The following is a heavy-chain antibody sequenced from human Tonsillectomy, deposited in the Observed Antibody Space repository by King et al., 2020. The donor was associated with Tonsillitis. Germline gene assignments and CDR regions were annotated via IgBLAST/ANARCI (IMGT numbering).Heavy chain of an antibody. CDR3: VKFGGNENDAFDI. CDR2: ISSNGGST. Sequence: VQLVQSGGGLVQPGGSLRLSCSASGFTFSSYAMHWVRQAPGKGLEYVSAISSNGGSTYSADSVKGRFTISRDNSKNTLYLQMSSLRAEDTAVYYCVKFGGNENDAFDIWGQGTMVTVSS. CDR1: GFTFSSYA. J-gene: IGHJ3*02. V-gene: IGHV3-64D*06. D-gene: IGHD4-23*01.